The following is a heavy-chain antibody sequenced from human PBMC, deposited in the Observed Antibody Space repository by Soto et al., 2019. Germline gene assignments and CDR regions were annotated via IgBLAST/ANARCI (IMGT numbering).Heavy chain of an antibody. CDR2: INQSGST. J-gene: IGHJ4*02. D-gene: IGHD6-13*01. V-gene: IGHV4-34*01. CDR3: ARTYSSSWSPFDY. CDR1: GGSFSGYY. Sequence: QVQLQQWGAGLLKPSETLSLTCAVYGGSFSGYYWCWIRQPPGKGLEWIGEINQSGSTNYNPSLKSRATISVDTSTNQFSLKLSSVTAADTAVYYCARTYSSSWSPFDYWGQGTLVTVSS.